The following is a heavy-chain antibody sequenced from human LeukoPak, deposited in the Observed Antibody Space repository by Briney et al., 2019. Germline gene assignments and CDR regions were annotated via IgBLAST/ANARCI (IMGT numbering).Heavy chain of an antibody. Sequence: GASVKVSCKASGYTFTGYYIHWVRQAPGQGLEWMGWINPNSGGTNYAQKFQGRVTMTRDTSISTAYMELSRLRSDDTAMYYCAREGVAAAGTSLGFGWFDPWGQGTLVTVSS. CDR2: INPNSGGT. CDR3: AREGVAAAGTSLGFGWFDP. J-gene: IGHJ5*02. CDR1: GYTFTGYY. D-gene: IGHD6-13*01. V-gene: IGHV1-2*02.